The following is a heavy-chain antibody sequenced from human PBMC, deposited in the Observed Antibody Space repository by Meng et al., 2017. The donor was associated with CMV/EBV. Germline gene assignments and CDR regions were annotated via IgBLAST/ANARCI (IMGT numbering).Heavy chain of an antibody. Sequence: GESLKISCAASGFTFSSYAMHWVRQAPGKGLEWVAVISYDGSNKYYADSVKGRFTISRDNSKYTLYLQMNSLRAEDTAAYYCARDVAVWFYFDYWGQGTLVTVSS. CDR3: ARDVAVWFYFDY. J-gene: IGHJ4*02. CDR2: ISYDGSNK. CDR1: GFTFSSYA. V-gene: IGHV3-30-3*01. D-gene: IGHD3-16*01.